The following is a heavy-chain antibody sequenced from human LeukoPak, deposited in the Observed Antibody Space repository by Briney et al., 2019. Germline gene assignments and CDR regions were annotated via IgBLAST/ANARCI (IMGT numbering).Heavy chain of an antibody. D-gene: IGHD3-3*01. CDR3: ARIWSGNYYYYYMDV. CDR1: GFTFSSYY. Sequence: PGGSLRLSCATSGFTFSSYYMSWVRQAPGKGLEWVANIKQDGSEKYYVDSVKGRFTISRDNAKNSLYLQMNSLRAEDTAVYYCARIWSGNYYYYYMDVWGKGTTVTVSS. J-gene: IGHJ6*03. CDR2: IKQDGSEK. V-gene: IGHV3-7*01.